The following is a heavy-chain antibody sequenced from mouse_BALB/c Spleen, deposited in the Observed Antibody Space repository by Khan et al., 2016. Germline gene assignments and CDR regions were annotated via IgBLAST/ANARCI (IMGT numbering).Heavy chain of an antibody. CDR2: INPDSSTI. V-gene: IGHV4-1*02. CDR1: GFDFSRYW. D-gene: IGHD1-2*01. Sequence: EVELVESGGGLVQPGGSLKLSCAASGFDFSRYWMSWVRQAPGNGLEWIGEINPDSSTINYTPSLKDKSIISRYHAKNTLYLQMSKVRSEDTALFCCPRRHYDGYMNYWGQGTTLTVSS. CDR3: PRRHYDGYMNY. J-gene: IGHJ2*01.